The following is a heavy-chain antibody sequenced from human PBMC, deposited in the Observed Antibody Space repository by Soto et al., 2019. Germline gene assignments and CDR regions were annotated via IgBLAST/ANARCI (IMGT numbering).Heavy chain of an antibody. V-gene: IGHV1-18*01. Sequence: ASVKVSCKASGYTFTSYGISWVRQAPGQGLEWMGWISAYNGNTKYAQKLQGRVTMTTDTSTSTAYMELRSLSSVTAADTAVYYCERHGIAVAGKGVDYWGQGTLVTVSS. CDR2: ISAYNGNT. CDR3: ERHGIAVAGKGVDY. CDR1: GYTFTSYG. J-gene: IGHJ4*02. D-gene: IGHD6-19*01.